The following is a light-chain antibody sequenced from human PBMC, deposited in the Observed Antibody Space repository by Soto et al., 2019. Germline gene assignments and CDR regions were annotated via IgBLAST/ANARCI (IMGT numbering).Light chain of an antibody. J-gene: IGKJ2*01. V-gene: IGKV1-33*01. CDR3: QQYDNLPPDT. CDR2: DAS. Sequence: DIQMTQSPSSLSASVGDRVTITCQASQDISNYLNWYQQKPGKAPKLLIYDASNLETGVPSRFSGSGSGTDFTFTSSSLQPEDIGTYYCQQYDNLPPDTFGQGTKLEIK. CDR1: QDISNY.